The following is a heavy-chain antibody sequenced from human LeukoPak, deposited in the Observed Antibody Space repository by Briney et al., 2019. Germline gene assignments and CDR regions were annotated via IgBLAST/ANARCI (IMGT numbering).Heavy chain of an antibody. Sequence: GGSLRLSCAASGFTVSSNYMTWVRQAPGKGLEWVSVIYSGGSTYYADSVTGRFTISRDDSKNTLYLQMNSLRAEDTAVYYCTRDLEYSSSSGRVGATLFDYWGQGTLVTVSS. D-gene: IGHD6-6*01. CDR1: GFTVSSNY. J-gene: IGHJ4*02. CDR3: TRDLEYSSSSGRVGATLFDY. CDR2: IYSGGST. V-gene: IGHV3-53*01.